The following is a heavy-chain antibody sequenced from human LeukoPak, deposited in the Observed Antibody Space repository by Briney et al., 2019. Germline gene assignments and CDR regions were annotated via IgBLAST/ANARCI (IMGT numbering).Heavy chain of an antibody. CDR3: ARDEAVAGTHAFDI. J-gene: IGHJ3*02. V-gene: IGHV1-2*02. Sequence: GQGLEWIGWINPNSGGTNYAQKFQGRVTMTRDTSISTAYMELSRLRSDDTAVYYCARDEAVAGTHAFDIWGQGTMVTVSS. D-gene: IGHD6-19*01. CDR2: INPNSGGT.